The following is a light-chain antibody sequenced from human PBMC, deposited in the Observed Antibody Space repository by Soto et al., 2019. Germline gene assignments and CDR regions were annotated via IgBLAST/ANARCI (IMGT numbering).Light chain of an antibody. CDR3: AAWDDSLSGLV. Sequence: QSVLTQPPSVSGAPGQRVTISCSGSTSSIGSNYVYWYQQLPGTAPKLLTYSNNQRPSGVPDRFFGSKSGTSASLAISGLRSEDEADYHCAAWDDSLSGLVFGGGTKLTVL. V-gene: IGLV1-47*01. CDR1: TSSIGSNY. J-gene: IGLJ2*01. CDR2: SNN.